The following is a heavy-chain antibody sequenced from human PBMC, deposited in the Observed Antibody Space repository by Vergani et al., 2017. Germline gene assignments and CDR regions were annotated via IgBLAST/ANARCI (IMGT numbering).Heavy chain of an antibody. CDR2: INPNSGGT. D-gene: IGHD3-22*01. V-gene: IGHV1-2*02. CDR3: ARGSYYDSSGYPREDY. Sequence: VQLVQSGAEVKKPGASVKVSCKASGYTFTGYYMHWVRQAPGQGLEWMGWINPNSGGTNYAQKFQGRVTMTRDTSISTAYMELSRLRSDDTAVYYCARGSYYDSSGYPREDYWGQGTLVTVSS. CDR1: GYTFTGYY. J-gene: IGHJ4*02.